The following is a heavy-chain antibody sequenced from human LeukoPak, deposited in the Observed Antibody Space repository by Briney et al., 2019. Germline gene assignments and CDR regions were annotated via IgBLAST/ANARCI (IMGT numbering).Heavy chain of an antibody. Sequence: SETLSLTCTVSGGSISSYYWSWIRQPPGKGLEWIGYIYYSGSTNYNPSLKSRVTISEDTSKNQFSLKLSSVTAADTAVYYCARVRVGAAYYFDYWGQGTLVTVSS. CDR2: IYYSGST. V-gene: IGHV4-59*01. J-gene: IGHJ4*02. CDR1: GGSISSYY. CDR3: ARVRVGAAYYFDY. D-gene: IGHD1-26*01.